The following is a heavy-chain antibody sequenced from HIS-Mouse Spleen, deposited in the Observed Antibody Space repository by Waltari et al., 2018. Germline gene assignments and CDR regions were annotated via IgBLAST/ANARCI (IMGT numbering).Heavy chain of an antibody. CDR1: GFTFSSSC. J-gene: IGHJ4*02. V-gene: IGHV3-7*01. CDR2: IKKDGSEK. CDR3: ARDGGTGDFDY. Sequence: EVQLVESGGGLVQPGGSLRLSCAASGFTFSSSCLSWVRQAPGKGMEWVANIKKDGSEKYYVDSVKGRFTISRDNAKNSLYLQMNSLRAEDTAVYYCARDGGTGDFDYWGQGTLVTVSS. D-gene: IGHD7-27*01.